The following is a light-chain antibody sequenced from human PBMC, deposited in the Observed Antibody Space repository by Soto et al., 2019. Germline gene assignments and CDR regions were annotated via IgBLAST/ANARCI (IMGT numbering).Light chain of an antibody. CDR1: SSDVGGYNY. CDR3: SSDGGSHTVV. CDR2: EVS. J-gene: IGLJ2*01. V-gene: IGLV2-8*01. Sequence: QSALTQPPSASGSPGQSVTISCTGSSSDVGGYNYVSWYQQHPGKAPKLMIYEVSKRPSGVPDRLSGSKSGNTASLTVSGLQAEDEADYYCSSDGGSHTVVFGGGTKLTVL.